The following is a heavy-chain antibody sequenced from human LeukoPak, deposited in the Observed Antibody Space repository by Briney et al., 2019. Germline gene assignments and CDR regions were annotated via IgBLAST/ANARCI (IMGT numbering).Heavy chain of an antibody. CDR2: IWYGGSKK. Sequence: PGGSLRLSCTASGLTFSTFDMHWVRQSPGKGPEWVTEIWYGGSKKYYIDFAEGRFTIHRDNSRNALYLQMNSLRAEDRAVYYCARYYSHTSAWSEGGLDQWGQGTLVTVSS. J-gene: IGHJ4*02. V-gene: IGHV3-33*08. D-gene: IGHD6-19*01. CDR1: GLTFSTFD. CDR3: ARYYSHTSAWSEGGLDQ.